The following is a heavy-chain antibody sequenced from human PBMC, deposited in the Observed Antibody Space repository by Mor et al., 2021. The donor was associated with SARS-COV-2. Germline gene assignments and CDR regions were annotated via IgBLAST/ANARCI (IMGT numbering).Heavy chain of an antibody. CDR2: IDPDDSYT. J-gene: IGHJ3*01. D-gene: IGHD3-16*01. Sequence: TVTIDPDDSYTNYSPSFQGHITISADKSISTAYLQWSSLKASDTAMYYCARLGSSTSLFGGAQKKAFDLWGQGTMVTVSS. CDR3: ARLGSSTSLFGGAQKKAFDL. V-gene: IGHV5-10-1*01.